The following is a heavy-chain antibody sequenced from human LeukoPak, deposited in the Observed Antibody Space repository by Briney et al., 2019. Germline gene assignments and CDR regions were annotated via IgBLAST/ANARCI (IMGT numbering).Heavy chain of an antibody. D-gene: IGHD2-2*01. V-gene: IGHV3-30*18. CDR1: GFTFSSYG. CDR3: AKDSTRYCSSTSCYGRAYFDY. J-gene: IGHJ4*02. Sequence: GGSLRLSCAASGFTFSSYGMHWVRQAPGKGLEWVAVISYDGSNKYYADSVKGRFTISRDNSKNTLYLQMNSLRAEDTAVYYCAKDSTRYCSSTSCYGRAYFDYWGQGTLVTVSS. CDR2: ISYDGSNK.